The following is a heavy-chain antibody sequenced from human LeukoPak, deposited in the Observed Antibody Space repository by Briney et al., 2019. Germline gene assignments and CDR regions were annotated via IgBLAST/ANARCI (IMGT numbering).Heavy chain of an antibody. J-gene: IGHJ5*02. V-gene: IGHV4-59*01. CDR3: ARDGVGYYGSGSYYPNWFDP. CDR1: GVSIRSYY. Sequence: SETLSLTCTVSGVSIRSYYWSWIRQPPGQGLEWIGCIYFSGSTNYNPSLKSRVTISVDTSKNQFSLKLSSVTAADTAVYYCARDGVGYYGSGSYYPNWFDPWGQGTLVTVSS. D-gene: IGHD3-10*01. CDR2: IYFSGST.